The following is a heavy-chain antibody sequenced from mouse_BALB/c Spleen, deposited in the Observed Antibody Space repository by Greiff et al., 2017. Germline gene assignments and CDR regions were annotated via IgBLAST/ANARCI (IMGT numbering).Heavy chain of an antibody. CDR1: GYTFTSYW. Sequence: VQLQQSGDDLVKPGASVKLSCKASGYTFTSYWMHWVKQRPGQGLEWIGMIDPSDSETRLNQKFKDKATLTVDKSSSTAYMQLSSPTSEDSAVYYCASYYGKRGYFDYWGQGTTLTVSS. V-gene: IGHV1-74*01. CDR3: ASYYGKRGYFDY. CDR2: IDPSDSET. J-gene: IGHJ2*01. D-gene: IGHD1-1*01.